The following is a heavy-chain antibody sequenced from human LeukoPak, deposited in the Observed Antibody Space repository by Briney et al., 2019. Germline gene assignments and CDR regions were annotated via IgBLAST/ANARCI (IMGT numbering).Heavy chain of an antibody. V-gene: IGHV1-69*04. CDR1: GGTFSTYA. Sequence: SVKVSCKASGGTFSTYAISWVRQAPGQGLEWMGRTIPILGIANYAQKFQGRVTITADKSTSTAYMELSSLRSEDTAVYYCARAHSRGTSSYYFDYWGQGTLVTVSS. CDR3: ARAHSRGTSSYYFDY. CDR2: TIPILGIA. J-gene: IGHJ4*02. D-gene: IGHD6-6*01.